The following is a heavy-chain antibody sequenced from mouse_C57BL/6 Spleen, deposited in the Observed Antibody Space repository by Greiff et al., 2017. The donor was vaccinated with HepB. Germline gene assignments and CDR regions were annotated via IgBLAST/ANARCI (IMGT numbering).Heavy chain of an antibody. D-gene: IGHD2-3*01. J-gene: IGHJ3*01. V-gene: IGHV1-69*02. CDR3: ARRDGYYPFAY. CDR1: GYTFTSYW. Sequence: VQLQQPGAELVKPGASVKLSCKASGYTFTSYWMHWVKQRPGRGLEWIGEIDPSDSYTNYNQKFKGKATLTVDPSSSTAYMQLSSLTSEDSAVYYCARRDGYYPFAYWGQGTLVTVSA. CDR2: IDPSDSYT.